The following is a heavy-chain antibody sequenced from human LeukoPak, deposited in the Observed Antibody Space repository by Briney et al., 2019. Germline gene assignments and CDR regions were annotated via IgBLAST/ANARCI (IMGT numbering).Heavy chain of an antibody. Sequence: GGSLRLSCAASGFTFSSYAMSWVRQAPGKWLEWVSAISGSGGSTYYADSVKGRFTISRDNSKNTLYLQMNSLRAEDTAVYYCAKGTSLWFGELLRRWYYFDYWGQGTLVTVSS. J-gene: IGHJ4*02. CDR3: AKGTSLWFGELLRRWYYFDY. V-gene: IGHV3-23*01. CDR1: GFTFSSYA. D-gene: IGHD3-10*01. CDR2: ISGSGGST.